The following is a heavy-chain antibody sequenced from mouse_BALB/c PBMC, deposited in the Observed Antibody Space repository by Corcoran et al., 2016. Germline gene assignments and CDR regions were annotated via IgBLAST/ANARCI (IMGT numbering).Heavy chain of an antibody. CDR2: LYWDDDK. CDR1: GFSLSTSGMG. D-gene: IGHD1-1*01. J-gene: IGHJ3*01. CDR3: ARAYYVSSSPWFAY. Sequence: QVTLKESGPGILQPSQTLSLTCSFSGFSLSTSGMGVSWIRQPSGKGLEWLAHLYWDDDKRYNPSLKSRLTISKDTSSNHVFLKITSVDTAETATYYCARAYYVSSSPWFAYWGQGTLVTVSA. V-gene: IGHV8-12*01.